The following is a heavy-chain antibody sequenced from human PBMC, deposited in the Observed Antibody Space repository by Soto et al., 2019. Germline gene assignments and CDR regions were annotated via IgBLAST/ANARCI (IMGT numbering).Heavy chain of an antibody. CDR1: GITVRRRG. CDR3: AADAHRADFWSSYPYYYYSMDV. D-gene: IGHD3-3*01. CDR2: IVVGTGRA. Sequence: SMKVASKSSGITVRRRGVECTRQKSGQRLECMGRIVVGTGRATYDQIVQERIAITRDMSTNTASMELSGLRPEDTAIYYCAADAHRADFWSSYPYYYYSMDVWGQGTTVNVSS. J-gene: IGHJ6*02. V-gene: IGHV1-58*01.